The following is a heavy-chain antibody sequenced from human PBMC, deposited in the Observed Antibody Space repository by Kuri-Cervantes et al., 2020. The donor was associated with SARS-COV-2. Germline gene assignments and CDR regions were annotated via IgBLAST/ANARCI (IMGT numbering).Heavy chain of an antibody. Sequence: GESLKISCAASGFPFSGSAMHWVRQASGKGLEWVGRIRSKANSYATAYAASVKGRFTISRDDSKNTAYLQMNSLKTEDTAVYYCASLILSAPAQMSVGGYYYYGMDVWGQGTTVTVSS. V-gene: IGHV3-73*01. D-gene: IGHD2/OR15-2a*01. CDR1: GFPFSGSA. J-gene: IGHJ6*02. CDR2: IRSKANSYAT. CDR3: ASLILSAPAQMSVGGYYYYGMDV.